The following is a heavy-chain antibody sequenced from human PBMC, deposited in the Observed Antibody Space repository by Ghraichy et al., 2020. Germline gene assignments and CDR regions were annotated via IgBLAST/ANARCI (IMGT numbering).Heavy chain of an antibody. Sequence: SETLSLTCTVSGGSISSYYWSWIRQPPGKGLEWIGYIYYSGSTNYNPSNKSRVTISVDTSKSQFSLKLSSVTAADTSVYYCARQGQGSSWPTYYYYYVDVWGKGTTVTVSS. CDR1: GGSISSYY. D-gene: IGHD6-13*01. J-gene: IGHJ6*03. V-gene: IGHV4-59*08. CDR2: IYYSGST. CDR3: ARQGQGSSWPTYYYYYVDV.